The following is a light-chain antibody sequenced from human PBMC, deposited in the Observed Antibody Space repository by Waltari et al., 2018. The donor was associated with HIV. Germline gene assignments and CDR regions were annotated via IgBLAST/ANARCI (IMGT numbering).Light chain of an antibody. CDR1: RSNIGSNY. CDR2: RNN. V-gene: IGLV1-47*01. CDR3: AAWDDTLSGPD. Sequence: QSVLTQPPSASGTPGQRVTISCSGSRSNIGSNYVYWYQQLPGTAPKLLIYRNNERPSGVPVRFSGSKSGTSASLAISGLRSEDEADYYCAAWDDTLSGPDFGTGTKVTVL. J-gene: IGLJ1*01.